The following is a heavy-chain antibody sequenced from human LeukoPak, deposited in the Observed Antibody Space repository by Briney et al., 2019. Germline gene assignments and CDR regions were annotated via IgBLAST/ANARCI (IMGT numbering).Heavy chain of an antibody. CDR1: GFPVSSNY. J-gene: IGHJ4*02. D-gene: IGHD6-19*01. CDR3: AREGIAVAGTSMDY. CDR2: IYSGGST. Sequence: PGGSLRLSCAASGFPVSSNYMSWVRQAPGKGLEWVSVIYSGGSTYYAASVKGRFTISRDNSKNTLYLQMNSLRAEDTAVYYCAREGIAVAGTSMDYWGQGTLVTVSS. V-gene: IGHV3-53*01.